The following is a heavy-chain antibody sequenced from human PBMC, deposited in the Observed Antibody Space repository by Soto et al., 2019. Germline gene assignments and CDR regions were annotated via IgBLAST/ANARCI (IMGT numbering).Heavy chain of an antibody. CDR2: MSYGGNA. CDR3: ARGGSIGATNPYFDY. J-gene: IGHJ4*02. D-gene: IGHD3-10*01. CDR1: CVSVSSGGYS. Sequence: SETLSLTCSVSCVSVSSGGYSWSWLRQLPGKGLEWIGDMSYGGNAYHNPSLKSRLSISVDTSKNHVSLNLTSVTAADTAIYFCARGGSIGATNPYFDYWGQGALVTVSS. V-gene: IGHV4-31*03.